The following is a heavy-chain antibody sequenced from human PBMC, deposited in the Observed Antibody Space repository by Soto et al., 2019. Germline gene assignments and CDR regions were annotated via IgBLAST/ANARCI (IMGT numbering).Heavy chain of an antibody. J-gene: IGHJ6*03. CDR1: GFSFGGHV. CDR2: IFHDSNTI. Sequence: EVPLVESGGGLIQPGGSLRLSCAASGFSFGGHVMHWVRQRPGKGLEWVSGIFHDSNTIGYADSVKGRFAVSRDNARNTLYLQMSSLTVDVTAVYYCGTGRSVGGLDVWGKGTSVTVS. D-gene: IGHD3-10*01. CDR3: GTGRSVGGLDV. V-gene: IGHV3-9*01.